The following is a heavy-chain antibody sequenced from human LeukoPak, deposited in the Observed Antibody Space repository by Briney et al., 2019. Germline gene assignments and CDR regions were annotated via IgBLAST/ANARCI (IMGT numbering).Heavy chain of an antibody. V-gene: IGHV3-30-3*01. CDR1: GFTFTNYV. J-gene: IGHJ6*03. Sequence: GGSLSLSCAASGFTFTNYVIHWVRQPPGKGLEWLAVISYDGTNKYYADSVKGRFTISRDHSKSTVDLQMDSLGGADSAVYYCARSPTYYYMDVWGKGTTVTVSS. CDR3: ARSPTYYYMDV. CDR2: ISYDGTNK.